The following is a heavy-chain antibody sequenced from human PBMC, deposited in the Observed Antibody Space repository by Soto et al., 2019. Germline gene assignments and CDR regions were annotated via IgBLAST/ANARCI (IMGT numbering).Heavy chain of an antibody. CDR1: NASITSSGYY. Sequence: QVQLQESGPRLVEASQTLSLTCTVSNASITSSGYYWSWVRQPPGKRLEWICYIYHSGSTFYNPSHQSRMTMSVDKSKNQVTLTLRSVTAADTAVYHFARMRGTYYDPDYWCQGTLVTVSS. J-gene: IGHJ4*02. D-gene: IGHD1-26*01. CDR2: IYHSGST. V-gene: IGHV4-30-4*01. CDR3: ARMRGTYYDPDY.